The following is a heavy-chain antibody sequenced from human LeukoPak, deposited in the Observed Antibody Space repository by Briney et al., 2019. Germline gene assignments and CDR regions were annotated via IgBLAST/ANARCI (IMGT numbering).Heavy chain of an antibody. J-gene: IGHJ4*02. Sequence: ASVKVSCKASGYTFTGYYMHWVRQAAGQGLEWMGWINPNSGGTNYAQKFQGRVTMTRDTSISTAYMELSRLRSDDTAVYYCARRSVAARRGAPAWYFDYWGQGTLVTVSS. D-gene: IGHD6-19*01. CDR2: INPNSGGT. CDR1: GYTFTGYY. CDR3: ARRSVAARRGAPAWYFDY. V-gene: IGHV1-2*02.